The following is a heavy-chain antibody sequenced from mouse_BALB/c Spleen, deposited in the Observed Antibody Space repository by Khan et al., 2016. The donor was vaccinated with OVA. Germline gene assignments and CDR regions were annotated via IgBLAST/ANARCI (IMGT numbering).Heavy chain of an antibody. D-gene: IGHD2-1*01. J-gene: IGHJ3*01. Sequence: EVELVESGGGLLKPGGSLKLPFAASGFTFIPYPISWVRRTPKKRRCGFATISINGVYTYYPDNVTGRFTISRDNAKNTLYLQMSSLRSEDTAMYYCARSPYGNFAYWGQGTLVTVSA. CDR1: GFTFIPYP. CDR2: ISINGVYT. CDR3: ARSPYGNFAY. V-gene: IGHV5-9-3*01.